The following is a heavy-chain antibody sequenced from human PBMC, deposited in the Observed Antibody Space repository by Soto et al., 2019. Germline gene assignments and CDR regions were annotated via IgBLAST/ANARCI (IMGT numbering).Heavy chain of an antibody. J-gene: IGHJ6*02. CDR2: IWYDGSNK. CDR1: GFTFSSYG. CDR3: AREIAVEERNYYYYGMDV. Sequence: GGSLRLSCAASGFTFSSYGMHWVRQAPGKGLEWVAVIWYDGSNKYYADSVKGRFTISRDNSKNTLYLQMNSLRAEDTAVYYCAREIAVEERNYYYYGMDVWGQGTTVTVSS. V-gene: IGHV3-33*01. D-gene: IGHD6-19*01.